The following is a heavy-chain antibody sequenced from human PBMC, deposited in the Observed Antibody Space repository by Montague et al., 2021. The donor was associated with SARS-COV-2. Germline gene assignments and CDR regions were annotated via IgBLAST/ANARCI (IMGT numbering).Heavy chain of an antibody. CDR2: TYYRSKWYN. V-gene: IGHV6-1*01. CDR1: GDSVSSNSAA. Sequence: CAISGDSVSSNSAAWDWNRQAPSRGLEWLGRTYYRSKWYNDYAVSVKSRITINPDTSKNQFSLRLNSVTPEDTAVYYCARDGGINSRPRPHTFHYWGQGTLVTVAS. D-gene: IGHD3-10*01. CDR3: ARDGGINSRPRPHTFHY. J-gene: IGHJ4*02.